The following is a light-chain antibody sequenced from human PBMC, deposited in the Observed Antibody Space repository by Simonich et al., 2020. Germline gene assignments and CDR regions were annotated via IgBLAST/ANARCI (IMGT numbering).Light chain of an antibody. CDR1: QSVSSY. V-gene: IGKV3-11*01. J-gene: IGKJ1*01. CDR3: QQYGSSPR. CDR2: DAS. Sequence: EIVLTQSPATLSLSPGERATLSCRASQSVSSYLAWYQQKPGQAPRLLIYDASNRATGIPAMFSGSGSGTDFTLTISSLEPEDFAVYYCQQYGSSPRFGQGTKVEIK.